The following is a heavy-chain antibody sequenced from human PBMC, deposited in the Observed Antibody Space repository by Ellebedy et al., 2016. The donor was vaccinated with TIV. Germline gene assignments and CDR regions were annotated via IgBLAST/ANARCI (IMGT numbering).Heavy chain of an antibody. Sequence: GESLKISCTGSGYSFIHFWITWVRQMPGKGLQWMGRVDPSDSYNKYRTYSPSFQGHVTISVDKSISTAYLQWSSLKASDTAMYYCARHELGSNAAFDSWGQGTLVTVSS. V-gene: IGHV5-10-1*01. J-gene: IGHJ4*02. CDR2: VDPSDSYN. CDR1: GYSFIHFW. CDR3: ARHELGSNAAFDS. D-gene: IGHD7-27*01.